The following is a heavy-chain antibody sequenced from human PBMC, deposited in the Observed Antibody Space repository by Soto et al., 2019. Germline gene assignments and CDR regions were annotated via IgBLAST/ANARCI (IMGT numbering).Heavy chain of an antibody. CDR3: ARHGPRGSLNHYYYYYGMDV. D-gene: IGHD1-26*01. Sequence: SETLCLTCTGSGGSISRSSYYWGWSRQPPGKGLEWIGSIYYSGSTYYNPSLKSRVTISVDTSKNQFSLKLSSVTAADTAVYYCARHGPRGSLNHYYYYYGMDVWGQGTTVT. CDR1: GGSISRSSYY. V-gene: IGHV4-39*01. J-gene: IGHJ6*02. CDR2: IYYSGST.